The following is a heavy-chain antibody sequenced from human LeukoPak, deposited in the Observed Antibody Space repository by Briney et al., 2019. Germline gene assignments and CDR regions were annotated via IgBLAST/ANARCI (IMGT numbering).Heavy chain of an antibody. J-gene: IGHJ4*02. D-gene: IGHD3-3*01. V-gene: IGHV1-2*02. CDR2: INPNSGGT. CDR3: AGEEGMRGYDFWSGEPDDY. CDR1: GYTFTGYY. Sequence: ASVKVSCKASGYTFTGYYMHWVRQAPGQGLEWMGWINPNSGGTNYAQKFQGRVTMTRDTSISTAYMELCRLRSDDTAVYYCAGEEGMRGYDFWSGEPDDYWGQGTLVTVSS.